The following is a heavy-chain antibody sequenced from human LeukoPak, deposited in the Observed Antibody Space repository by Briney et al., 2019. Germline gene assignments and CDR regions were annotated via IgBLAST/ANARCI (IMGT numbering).Heavy chain of an antibody. D-gene: IGHD3-22*01. CDR3: AQSRGYYDSSGYYYALDY. Sequence: ASVKVSCKASGGTFSSYAISWVRQAPGQGLEWMGGIIPIFGTANYAQKFQGRVTITADGSTSTAYMELSSLRSEDTAVYYCAQSRGYYDSSGYYYALDYWGQGTLVTVSS. CDR2: IIPIFGTA. J-gene: IGHJ4*02. CDR1: GGTFSSYA. V-gene: IGHV1-69*13.